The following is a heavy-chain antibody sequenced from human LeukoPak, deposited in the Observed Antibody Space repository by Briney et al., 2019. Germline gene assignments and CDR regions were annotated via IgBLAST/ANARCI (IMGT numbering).Heavy chain of an antibody. CDR2: ISAYNGNT. V-gene: IGHV1-18*01. D-gene: IGHD1-26*01. J-gene: IGHJ4*02. CDR1: GYTFTSYG. CDR3: ARVSGSYVDLWGPNDY. Sequence: ASVKVSCKASGYTFTSYGISWVRQAHGQGLEWMGWISAYNGNTNYAQKLQGRVTMTTDTSTSTAYMELRSLRSDDTTVYYCARVSGSYVDLWGPNDYWGQGTLVTVSS.